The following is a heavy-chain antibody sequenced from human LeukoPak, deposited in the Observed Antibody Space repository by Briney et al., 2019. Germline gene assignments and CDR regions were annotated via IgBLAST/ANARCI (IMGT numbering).Heavy chain of an antibody. CDR3: ARPDYYNSRFGP. D-gene: IGHD3-22*01. J-gene: IGHJ5*02. V-gene: IGHV3-74*01. CDR2: INSDGSST. Sequence: GGSLRLSCAASGFTFSNYWMHWVRQAPGKWLVWVSRINSDGSSTNYADSVKGRFTISRDNAKNTLYLQMNSLRAEDTAVYYCARPDYYNSRFGPGGQGTLVTVSS. CDR1: GFTFSNYW.